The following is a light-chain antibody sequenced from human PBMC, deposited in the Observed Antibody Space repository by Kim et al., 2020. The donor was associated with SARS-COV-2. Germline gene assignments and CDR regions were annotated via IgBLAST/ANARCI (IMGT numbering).Light chain of an antibody. CDR3: GTWDSSLTSYV. CDR2: GNT. Sequence: GQKVTISCSGSSSNIENNYVSWYQQLPGTTPKLLIYGNTKRPSGIPDRFSGSKSGTSATLGIAGLQTGDEADYYCGTWDSSLTSYVFGTVTKVTVL. J-gene: IGLJ1*01. V-gene: IGLV1-51*01. CDR1: SSNIENNY.